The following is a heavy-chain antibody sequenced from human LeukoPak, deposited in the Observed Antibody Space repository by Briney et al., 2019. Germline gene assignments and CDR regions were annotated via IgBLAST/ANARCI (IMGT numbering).Heavy chain of an antibody. CDR3: ARYSSDWGTPDY. V-gene: IGHV3-23*01. D-gene: IGHD6-19*01. Sequence: GGSLRLSCAASGFTFSSYAMSWVRQAPGKGLEWVSAISGSGGSTYYADSVKGRFTISRDNSKNTLYLQMNSLRAEDTAVYYCARYSSDWGTPDYWGQGTLVTVSS. CDR2: ISGSGGST. CDR1: GFTFSSYA. J-gene: IGHJ4*02.